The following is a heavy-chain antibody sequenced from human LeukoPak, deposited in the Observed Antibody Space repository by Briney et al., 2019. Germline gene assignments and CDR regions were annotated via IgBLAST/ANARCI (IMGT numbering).Heavy chain of an antibody. Sequence: GGSLRLSCAASGFTFSNYAMTWVRHAPGRGLEWDSIIGISDNTHYADSVKARSTISRHRSNNTLYLQMNSLRAEDSALYYYARKTAPPNSDSWGPGTLVTVSS. CDR1: GFTFSNYA. CDR2: IIGISDNT. CDR3: ARKTAPPNSDS. V-gene: IGHV3-23*01. J-gene: IGHJ4*02. D-gene: IGHD2-21*02.